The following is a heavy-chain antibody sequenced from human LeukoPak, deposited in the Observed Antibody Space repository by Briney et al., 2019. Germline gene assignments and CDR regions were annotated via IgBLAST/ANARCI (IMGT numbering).Heavy chain of an antibody. CDR1: GLTFSSYA. V-gene: IGHV3-23*01. CDR3: AKGALLWFGDKYYFDY. J-gene: IGHJ4*02. CDR2: ISGSGGST. Sequence: GGSLRLSCAASGLTFSSYAMSWVRQAPGKGLEWVSAISGSGGSTYYADSVKGRFTISRDNSKNTLYLQMNSLRAEDTAVYYCAKGALLWFGDKYYFDYWGQGTLVTVSS. D-gene: IGHD3-10*01.